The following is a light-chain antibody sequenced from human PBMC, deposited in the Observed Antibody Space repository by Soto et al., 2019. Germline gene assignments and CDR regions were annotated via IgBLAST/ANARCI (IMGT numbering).Light chain of an antibody. J-gene: IGKJ3*01. CDR2: DAS. V-gene: IGKV1-33*01. Sequence: IQLTQSPSSLSASVGDRVTITCQASQDISNDLNWYQQKPGKAPNLLIYDASNLETGVPSRFSGGGSGTFFSFTINSLQPEDIATYYCQKHDGVPLFGPGTKVEVK. CDR3: QKHDGVPL. CDR1: QDISND.